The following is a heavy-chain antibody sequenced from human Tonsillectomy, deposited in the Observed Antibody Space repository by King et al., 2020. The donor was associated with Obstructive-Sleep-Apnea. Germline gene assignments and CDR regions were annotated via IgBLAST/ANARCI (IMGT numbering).Heavy chain of an antibody. CDR2: ITTSRYI. CDR1: GFTFSSYG. D-gene: IGHD3-22*01. CDR3: SSDLLYYSDSSDTIRDY. V-gene: IGHV3-21*01. J-gene: IGHJ4*02. Sequence: VQLVESGGGLVKPGGSLRLSCAASGFTFSSYGMNWVRQAPGKGLEWVSSITTSRYIYYADSVKGRFTISRDNAKNSLSLQMSRLRAGDTAVYYCSSDLLYYSDSSDTIRDYWGQGTLVTVSS.